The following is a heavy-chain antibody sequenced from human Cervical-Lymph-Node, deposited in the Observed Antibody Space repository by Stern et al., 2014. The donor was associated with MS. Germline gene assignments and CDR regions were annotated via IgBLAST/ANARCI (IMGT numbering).Heavy chain of an antibody. CDR2: FDPEHGET. CDR3: ATHRGRVTYYYGMDV. Sequence: VQLVQSGAEVKKPGASVKVSCKVSGYTLSEISMHWVRQAPGKGLECMGGFDPEHGETRYAQKFQGRVTMAEGRATDTAYMELSSLRSEDTAVYYCATHRGRVTYYYGMDVWGQGTTVTVSS. J-gene: IGHJ6*02. D-gene: IGHD2-21*02. V-gene: IGHV1-24*01. CDR1: GYTLSEIS.